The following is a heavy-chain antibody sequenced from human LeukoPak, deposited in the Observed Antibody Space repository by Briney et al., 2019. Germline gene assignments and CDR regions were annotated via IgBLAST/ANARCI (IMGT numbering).Heavy chain of an antibody. CDR2: IHASGST. CDR1: SGSISTDY. D-gene: IGHD1-26*01. V-gene: IGHV4-4*07. Sequence: SETLSLTCTISSGSISTDYWSWIRQPAGKGLEWIGRIHASGSTDYNPSLKYRVTISVDNSKNQFSLNLSSVTAADTAVYYCAGGLVGTTGEQNWFNPWGQGTLVTVSS. CDR3: AGGLVGTTGEQNWFNP. J-gene: IGHJ5*02.